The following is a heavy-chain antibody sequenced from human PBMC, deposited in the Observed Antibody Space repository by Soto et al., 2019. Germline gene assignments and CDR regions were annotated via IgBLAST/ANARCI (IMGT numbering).Heavy chain of an antibody. D-gene: IGHD1-26*01. CDR3: ATEKYGAGRVGVDT. CDR1: GGTSTIYT. CDR2: IVPTLRLT. J-gene: IGHJ5*02. Sequence: QVQLVQSGAEVKKPGSSLKVSCEPSGGTSTIYTITWVRQAPGQGLQWMGRIVPTLRLTNYAQDFQGRLTLTADTSTSTAHMELSSLTSEDTAVYYCATEKYGAGRVGVDTWGQGTLVTVSS. V-gene: IGHV1-69*08.